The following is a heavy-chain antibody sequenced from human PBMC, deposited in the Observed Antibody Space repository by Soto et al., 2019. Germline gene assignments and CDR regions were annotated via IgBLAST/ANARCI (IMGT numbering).Heavy chain of an antibody. V-gene: IGHV3-53*01. CDR1: GFTVSSNY. CDR3: ASPYLYSSSWFQFDY. CDR2: IYSGGST. J-gene: IGHJ4*02. Sequence: GGSLRLSCAASGFTVSSNYMSWVRQAPGKGLEWVSVIYSGGSTDYADSVKGRFTISRDNSKNTLYLQMNSLRAEDTAVYYCASPYLYSSSWFQFDYWGQGTLVTVSS. D-gene: IGHD6-13*01.